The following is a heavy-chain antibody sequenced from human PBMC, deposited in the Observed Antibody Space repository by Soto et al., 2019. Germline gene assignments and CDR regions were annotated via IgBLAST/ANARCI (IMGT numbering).Heavy chain of an antibody. Sequence: SQTLSLTCAISGDSVSSNSAAWNWTRQSPSRGLEWLGRTYYRSKWYNDYAVSVKSRITINPDTSKNQFSLQLNSVTPEDTAVYYCARDLRSSPRGFDYWGQGTLVTVSS. J-gene: IGHJ4*02. CDR2: TYYRSKWYN. V-gene: IGHV6-1*01. CDR3: ARDLRSSPRGFDY. D-gene: IGHD6-6*01. CDR1: GDSVSSNSAA.